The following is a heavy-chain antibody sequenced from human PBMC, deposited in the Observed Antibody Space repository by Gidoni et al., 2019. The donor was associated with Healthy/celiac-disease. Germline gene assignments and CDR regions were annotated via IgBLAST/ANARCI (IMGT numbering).Heavy chain of an antibody. CDR3: ARDLGTTLDY. Sequence: EVQLVESGGGLVQPGGALRLSCAASGFTFSSYWMHWVRQAPGKGLVWVSRINGDGSGTNYVDSVKGRFTISRDNAKNTLYLQMNSLRAEDTAVYYCARDLGTTLDYWGQGTLVTVSS. J-gene: IGHJ4*02. V-gene: IGHV3-74*01. CDR1: GFTFSSYW. CDR2: INGDGSGT. D-gene: IGHD7-27*01.